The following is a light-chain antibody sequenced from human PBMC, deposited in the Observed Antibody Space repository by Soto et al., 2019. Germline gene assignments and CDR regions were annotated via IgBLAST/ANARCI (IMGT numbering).Light chain of an antibody. CDR2: NNN. V-gene: IGLV1-47*02. J-gene: IGLJ3*02. Sequence: QSVLTQPPSASGTPGQRVTISCSGSSSNIGSNYVYWYQHLPGTAPKLLIYNNNQRPSGVPDRFSGSKSGTSASLAITGLRSGDEADYYCAAWDDSLSGPVFGGGTQLTVL. CDR1: SSNIGSNY. CDR3: AAWDDSLSGPV.